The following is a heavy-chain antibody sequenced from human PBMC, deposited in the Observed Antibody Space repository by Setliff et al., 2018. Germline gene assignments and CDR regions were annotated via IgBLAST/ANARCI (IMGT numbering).Heavy chain of an antibody. D-gene: IGHD4-17*01. CDR2: ISAYNGNT. CDR1: GYTFTSYG. J-gene: IGHJ6*03. V-gene: IGHV1-18*01. CDR3: ARESNGDYVPYYYYYYMDV. Sequence: ASVKVSCKASGYTFTSYGISWVRQAPGQGLEWMGWISAYNGNTNYAQKLQGRVTMTTDTSTSTAYMGLRSLRSDDTAVYYCARESNGDYVPYYYYYYMDVWGKGTTVTVSS.